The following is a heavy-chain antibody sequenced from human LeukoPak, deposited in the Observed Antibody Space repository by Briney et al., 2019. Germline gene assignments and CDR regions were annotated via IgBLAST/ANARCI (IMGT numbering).Heavy chain of an antibody. J-gene: IGHJ3*02. V-gene: IGHV1-18*04. CDR1: GYTFTSYY. D-gene: IGHD1-26*01. CDR2: ISAYSGNT. Sequence: ASVKVSCKASGYTFTSYYMHWVRQAPGQGLEWMGWISAYSGNTNYPQKLQGRVTMTTDTSTSTAYMELRSLRSDDTAVYYCARDGVRWELPSAFDIWGQGTMVTVSS. CDR3: ARDGVRWELPSAFDI.